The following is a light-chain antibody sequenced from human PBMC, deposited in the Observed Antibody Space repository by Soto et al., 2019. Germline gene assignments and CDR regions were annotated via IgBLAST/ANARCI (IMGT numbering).Light chain of an antibody. CDR3: QQYLISPLT. Sequence: EIVLTQSPGTLSLSPGERATLSCRASQSVNNNYLAWYQQKPGQAPRLLIFDASRSATPIPDRFSGSGSGTDFPLNISRLEPEDFAVYYCQQYLISPLTFGGGTKVEIQ. CDR2: DAS. V-gene: IGKV3-20*01. J-gene: IGKJ4*02. CDR1: QSVNNNY.